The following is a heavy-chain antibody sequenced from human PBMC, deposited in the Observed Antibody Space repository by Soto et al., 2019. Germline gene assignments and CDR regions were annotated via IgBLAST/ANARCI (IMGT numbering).Heavy chain of an antibody. D-gene: IGHD3-22*01. CDR2: FYYTGST. CDR1: GGSVSSGNYY. CDR3: SRSMFYSDGSSYSPFDN. V-gene: IGHV4-61*01. J-gene: IGHJ4*02. Sequence: QVQLQESGPGLVKPSETLSLTCTVSGGSVSSGNYYWSWIRQPPGKGLEWIGNFYYTGSTNYNPSLKSRVTISIDTSKNQFSLKVSSVTAADTAVYYCSRSMFYSDGSSYSPFDNWGQGILVTVSS.